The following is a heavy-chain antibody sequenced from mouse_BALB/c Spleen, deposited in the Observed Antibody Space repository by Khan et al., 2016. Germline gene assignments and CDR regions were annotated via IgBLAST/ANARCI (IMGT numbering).Heavy chain of an antibody. CDR1: GYIFTNYW. D-gene: IGHD2-13*01. V-gene: IGHV1-9*01. CDR2: ILPGSGSA. Sequence: QVQLQQSGAELMKPGASVKISCKATGYIFTNYWIEWIKQRPGHGLEWIGEILPGSGSANCNQKFRGTATFTAETSSNTAYLQLSSLTSEDSAVYNCARGDYWGPGTLVTVSA. CDR3: ARGDY. J-gene: IGHJ3*01.